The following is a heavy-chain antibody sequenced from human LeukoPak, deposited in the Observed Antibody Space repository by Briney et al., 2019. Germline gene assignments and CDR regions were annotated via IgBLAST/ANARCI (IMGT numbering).Heavy chain of an antibody. Sequence: ASVKVSCKASGYTFTGYYIHWVRQAPGQGLEWMGWINPNSGGTNYAQNFQGRVTMTRDTSISTAFLELGSLRSDDTAVYYCARGSTRDSSGWYGPGKWFDPWGQGTLVTVSS. D-gene: IGHD6-19*01. J-gene: IGHJ5*02. CDR3: ARGSTRDSSGWYGPGKWFDP. CDR1: GYTFTGYY. CDR2: INPNSGGT. V-gene: IGHV1-2*02.